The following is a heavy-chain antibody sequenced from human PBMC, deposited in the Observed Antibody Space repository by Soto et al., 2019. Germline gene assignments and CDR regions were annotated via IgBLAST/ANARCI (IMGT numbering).Heavy chain of an antibody. J-gene: IGHJ4*01. CDR1: GGSITTSGHS. Sequence: PSETLSLTCGVTGGSITTSGHSWSWIRQTPGKGLEWIGCIYPSGTLFYNPSLRSRVTISMDASENNFSLRLASVTAADTAVYYCATYAAYANYYFHYWGRGTLVTVS. CDR3: ATYAAYANYYFHY. D-gene: IGHD3-16*01. CDR2: IYPSGTL. V-gene: IGHV4-30-2*01.